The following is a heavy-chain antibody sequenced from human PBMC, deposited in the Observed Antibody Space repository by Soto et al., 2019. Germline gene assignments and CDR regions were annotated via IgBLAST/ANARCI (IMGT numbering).Heavy chain of an antibody. CDR3: EKGGREWELQSAEYFQH. CDR2: ISYDGSNK. J-gene: IGHJ1*01. Sequence: QVQLVESGGGVVQPGRSLRLSCAASGFTFSSYGMHWVRQAPGKGLEWVAVISYDGSNKYYADSVKGRFTISRDNSKNTRYLQMNSLRAEDTAVYYCEKGGREWELQSAEYFQHWGQGTLVTVSS. CDR1: GFTFSSYG. D-gene: IGHD1-26*01. V-gene: IGHV3-30*18.